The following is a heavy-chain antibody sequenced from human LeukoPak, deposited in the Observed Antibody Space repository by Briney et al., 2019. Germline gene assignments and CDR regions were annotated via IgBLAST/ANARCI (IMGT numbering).Heavy chain of an antibody. J-gene: IGHJ4*02. D-gene: IGHD6-19*01. CDR3: ARGYSSGPLDY. Sequence: ASVKVSCKASGYTFTSYAMNWVRQAPGQGLEWMGCINTNTGNPTYAQGLTGRFVFSLDTSVSTAYLQISSLKAEDTAAYYCARGYSSGPLDYWGQGTLVTVSS. CDR1: GYTFTSYA. V-gene: IGHV7-4-1*02. CDR2: INTNTGNP.